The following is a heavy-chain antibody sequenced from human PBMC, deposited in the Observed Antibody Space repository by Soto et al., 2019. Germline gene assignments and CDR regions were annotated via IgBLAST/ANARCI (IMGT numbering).Heavy chain of an antibody. CDR2: IYPGDSDT. D-gene: IGHD6-6*01. Sequence: PWESLSNSCQGSGYCLTSCWIYWERQMPGKGLEWMGIIYPGDSDTRYSPSFQGQVTISADKSISTAYLQWSSLKASDTAMYYCARGIGPYSSSNNWFDPWGQGTLVTVPS. J-gene: IGHJ5*02. CDR3: ARGIGPYSSSNNWFDP. V-gene: IGHV5-51*01. CDR1: GYCLTSCW.